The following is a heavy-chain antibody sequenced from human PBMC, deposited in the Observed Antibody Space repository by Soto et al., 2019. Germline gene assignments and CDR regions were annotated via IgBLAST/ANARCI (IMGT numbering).Heavy chain of an antibody. D-gene: IGHD3-16*01. Sequence: EVQLLESGGGLVQPGGSLRLSCAASGFTFSSHAMSWVRQAPGKGLEWVSAISGSGGSTYYADSVKGRFTISRDNSKNTLYLQMNSLRAEDTAVYYCAKGSAVGYYYYYMDVWGKGTTVTVSS. V-gene: IGHV3-23*01. CDR3: AKGSAVGYYYYYMDV. J-gene: IGHJ6*03. CDR1: GFTFSSHA. CDR2: ISGSGGST.